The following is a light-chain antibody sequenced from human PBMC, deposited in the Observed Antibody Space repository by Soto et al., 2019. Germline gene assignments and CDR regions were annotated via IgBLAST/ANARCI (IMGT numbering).Light chain of an antibody. CDR2: DTN. CDR3: GTWDYSLSAVV. V-gene: IGLV1-51*01. J-gene: IGLJ2*01. CDR1: NSNVGNNF. Sequence: QSVLTQPPSVSAAPGQKITISCSGSNSNVGNNFVSWYQHLPATAPKLLIYDTNKRPSGIPDRFSGSKSGTSATLGITGLQTGDEADYFCGTWDYSLSAVVFGGGTKLTVL.